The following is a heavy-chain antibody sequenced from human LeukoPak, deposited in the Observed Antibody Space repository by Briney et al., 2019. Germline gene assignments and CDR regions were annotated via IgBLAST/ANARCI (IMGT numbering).Heavy chain of an antibody. Sequence: PGGSLRLSCAASGFTFSSFSMNWVRQAPGKGLEWVSSISSGSTYIYYADSLKGRFTISRDNAKNSLYLQMNSLRAEDTAVYYCARDLTMITKGEILWYFDLWGRGTLVTVSS. J-gene: IGHJ2*01. D-gene: IGHD3-22*01. V-gene: IGHV3-21*01. CDR3: ARDLTMITKGEILWYFDL. CDR1: GFTFSSFS. CDR2: ISSGSTYI.